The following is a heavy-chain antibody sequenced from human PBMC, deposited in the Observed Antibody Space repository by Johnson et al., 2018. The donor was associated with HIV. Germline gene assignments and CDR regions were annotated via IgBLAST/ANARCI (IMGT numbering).Heavy chain of an antibody. V-gene: IGHV3-30-3*01. CDR2: ISYDGSNK. CDR3: ARDSGVDSFDI. CDR1: GFTFSSYA. D-gene: IGHD3-10*01. Sequence: QVQLVESGGGLVKPGGSLRLSCAASGFTFSSYAMHWVRQAPGKGLEWVAVISYDGSNKYYADSVKGRFTISRDNSKNTLYLQMNSLRAEDTAVYYCARDSGVDSFDIWGQGTMVTVSS. J-gene: IGHJ3*02.